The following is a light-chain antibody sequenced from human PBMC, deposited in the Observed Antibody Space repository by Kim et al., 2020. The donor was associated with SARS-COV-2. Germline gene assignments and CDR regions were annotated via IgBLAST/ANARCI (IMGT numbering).Light chain of an antibody. V-gene: IGKV1-8*01. CDR1: QGISSY. J-gene: IGKJ3*01. CDR2: AAS. CDR3: QQYYSYPPT. Sequence: ASTGDRVTISYRACQGISSYLAWYQQKPGKAPKLLIYAASTLQSGVPSRFSGSGSGTDFTLTISCLQSEDFATYYCQQYYSYPPTFGPGTKVDIK.